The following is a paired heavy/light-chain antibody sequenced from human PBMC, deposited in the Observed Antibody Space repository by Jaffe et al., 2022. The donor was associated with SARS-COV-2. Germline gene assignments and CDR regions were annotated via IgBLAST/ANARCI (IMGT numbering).Light chain of an antibody. Sequence: QSALTQPPSASGSPGQSVTISCTGTSSDVGGYTYVSWYQQHPGKAPKLMIYEVSKRPSGVPDRFSGSKSGNTASLTVSGLQAEDEADYYCSSYAGSNNLVFGGGTKVTVL. CDR1: SSDVGGYTY. J-gene: IGLJ2*01. V-gene: IGLV2-8*01. CDR3: SSYAGSNNLV. CDR2: EVS.
Heavy chain of an antibody. Sequence: QLQLQESGPGLVKPSETLSLTCTVSAGSISSGDYYWGWIRQPPGKGLEWIGNIYYSGTTYYSPSLKSRVAIFVDTSKNQFSLRLSSVTAADTAVYYCARQGRLLRGAPYTWFDPWGQGTLVTVSS. CDR1: AGSISSGDYY. CDR3: ARQGRLLRGAPYTWFDP. V-gene: IGHV4-39*01. J-gene: IGHJ5*02. D-gene: IGHD3-10*01. CDR2: IYYSGTT.